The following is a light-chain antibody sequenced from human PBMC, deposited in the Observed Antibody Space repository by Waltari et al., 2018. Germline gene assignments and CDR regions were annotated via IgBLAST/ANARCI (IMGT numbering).Light chain of an antibody. Sequence: AIRMTQSPSSLSASTGDRVTITCRANQSVSTYLAWYQQKPGKAPKLLIYAASTLQRGVPSRFSGRGSGTDFTLTISCLQSEDFATYYCQQYYDYLRTFGPGTKVEIK. CDR3: QQYYDYLRT. CDR2: AAS. V-gene: IGKV1-8*01. J-gene: IGKJ1*01. CDR1: QSVSTY.